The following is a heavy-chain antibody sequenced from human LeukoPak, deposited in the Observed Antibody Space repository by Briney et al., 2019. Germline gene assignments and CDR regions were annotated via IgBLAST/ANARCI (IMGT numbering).Heavy chain of an antibody. CDR3: ARALYNRGWYPDYFDS. V-gene: IGHV3-7*01. CDR2: IKRDGSDN. J-gene: IGHJ4*02. CDR1: GFTFSNYW. Sequence: GGSLRLSCAASGFTFSNYWMSWVRRAPGKGLEWVANIKRDGSDNYYVGSVEGRFTISRDNAKNSPYLQMSSLRAEDTAIYYCARALYNRGWYPDYFDSWGQGTLVTVSA. D-gene: IGHD6-19*01.